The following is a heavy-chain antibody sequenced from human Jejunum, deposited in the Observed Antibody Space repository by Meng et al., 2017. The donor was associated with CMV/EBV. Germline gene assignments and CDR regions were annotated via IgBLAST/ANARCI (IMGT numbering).Heavy chain of an antibody. CDR3: ARGPRGFPSGEAPY. V-gene: IGHV1-18*01. J-gene: IGHJ4*02. CDR2: IGAYNANT. D-gene: IGHD2-15*01. CDR1: GYTFTNDG. Sequence: ASGYTFTNDGINWVRQAPGQGLEWMGWIGAYNANTNYAQKFQGRVTMTTDTSTSTAYMELRSLRSDDTAVYYCARGPRGFPSGEAPYWGQGTLVTVSS.